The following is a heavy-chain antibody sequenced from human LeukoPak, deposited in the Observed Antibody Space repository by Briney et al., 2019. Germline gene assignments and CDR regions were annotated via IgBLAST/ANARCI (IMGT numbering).Heavy chain of an antibody. D-gene: IGHD2-15*01. J-gene: IGHJ4*02. CDR2: ITSSSGYM. CDR3: ARGGPRGVANFDY. CDR1: GFSFSAYA. V-gene: IGHV3-21*01. Sequence: GGSLRLSCAASGFSFSAYAMNWVRQAPGKGLEWVSSITSSSGYMSYADSVKGRFTISRDNAKNSLYLQMNSLRAEDTAMYYCARGGPRGVANFDYWGQGTLVTVSS.